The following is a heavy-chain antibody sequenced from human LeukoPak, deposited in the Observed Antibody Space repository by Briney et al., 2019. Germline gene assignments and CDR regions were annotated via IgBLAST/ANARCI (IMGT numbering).Heavy chain of an antibody. J-gene: IGHJ4*02. V-gene: IGHV1-8*01. CDR1: GYTLTSYD. CDR3: TRETSSRYFDY. Sequence: ASVKVSCKASGYTLTSYDINWVRQATGQGLEWMGWMNPNSGRTGYAQNFQGRITITRNTSISTAYLELSSLRSDDTAVYYCTRETSSRYFDYWGQGTLVTVSS. CDR2: MNPNSGRT.